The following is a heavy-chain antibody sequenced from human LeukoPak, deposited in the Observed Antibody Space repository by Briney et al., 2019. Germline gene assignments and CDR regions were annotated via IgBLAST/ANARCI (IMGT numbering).Heavy chain of an antibody. CDR1: GGSISSSSYY. D-gene: IGHD3-22*01. CDR3: ASSGVDSSGYLNWYFDL. V-gene: IGHV4-39*07. CDR2: IYYSGST. J-gene: IGHJ2*01. Sequence: SETLSLTCTVSGGSISSSSYYWGWIRQPPGKGLEWIGSIYYSGSTNYNPSLKSRVTISVDTSKNQFSLKLSSVTAADTAVYYCASSGVDSSGYLNWYFDLWGRGTLVTVSS.